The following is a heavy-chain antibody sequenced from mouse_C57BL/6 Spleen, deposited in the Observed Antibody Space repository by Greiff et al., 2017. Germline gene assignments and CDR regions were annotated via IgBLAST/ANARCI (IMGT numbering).Heavy chain of an antibody. J-gene: IGHJ2*01. CDR1: GYTFTSYG. CDR2: IYPRSGST. Sequence: VQLQQSGAELARPGASVKLSCKASGYTFTSYGISWVKQRTGQGLEWIGEIYPRSGSTYYNEKFKGKATLTADKSTNTAYMELRRLTSEVSAGYCGAREGYEYYFDDWGQGTTVTVSS. CDR3: AREGYEYYFDD. V-gene: IGHV1-81*01. D-gene: IGHD2-3*01.